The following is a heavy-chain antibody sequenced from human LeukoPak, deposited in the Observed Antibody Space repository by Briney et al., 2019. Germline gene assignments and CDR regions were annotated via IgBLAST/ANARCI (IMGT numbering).Heavy chain of an antibody. CDR1: GFTFSNAW. Sequence: PGGSLRLSCAASGFTFSNAWMSWVRQAPGKGLEWVASIKQDGSETYYVDSVKGRFTLSRDNAKNSLYLQMSSLRADDTAVYYCARDRDSRWDFDLWGRGTLVTVSS. CDR2: IKQDGSET. CDR3: ARDRDSRWDFDL. D-gene: IGHD3-22*01. J-gene: IGHJ2*01. V-gene: IGHV3-7*01.